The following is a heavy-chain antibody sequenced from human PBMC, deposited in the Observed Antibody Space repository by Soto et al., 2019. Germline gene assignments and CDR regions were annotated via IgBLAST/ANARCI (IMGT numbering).Heavy chain of an antibody. J-gene: IGHJ4*02. CDR3: AREGYYNSGDY. CDR1: GFTVSSNY. D-gene: IGHD1-1*01. Sequence: EVQLVETGGGLIQPGGSLRLSCAASGFTVSSNYMSWVRQAPGKGLEWISVLYSGGGTYYADSVKGRFTISRDNSKNTLYLQMNSLRAEDTAVYYCAREGYYNSGDYWGQGTLVTVSS. CDR2: LYSGGGT. V-gene: IGHV3-53*02.